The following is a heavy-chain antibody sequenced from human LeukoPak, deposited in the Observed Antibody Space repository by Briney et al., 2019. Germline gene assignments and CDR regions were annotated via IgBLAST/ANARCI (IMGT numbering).Heavy chain of an antibody. CDR3: ARDIVMVTYWFDS. CDR1: GYTFTGYY. J-gene: IGHJ5*01. D-gene: IGHD5-18*01. Sequence: SVKVSCKASGYTFTGYYMHWVRQAPGQGLEWMGWINPNSGGSNYAQKFQGRVTMTRDTSISTAYMELSRLRSDDTAVYYCARDIVMVTYWFDSWGQGTLVTVSS. V-gene: IGHV1-2*02. CDR2: INPNSGGS.